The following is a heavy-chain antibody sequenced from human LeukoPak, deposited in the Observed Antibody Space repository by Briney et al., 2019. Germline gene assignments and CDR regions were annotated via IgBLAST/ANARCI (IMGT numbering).Heavy chain of an antibody. CDR3: ARDLMLNDYGGFTPFDI. J-gene: IGHJ3*02. CDR1: GDAINTYY. V-gene: IGHV4-4*07. D-gene: IGHD4-23*01. Sequence: SETVSLTCTVSGDAINTYYWSWTRQPAGKGLEWIGRIYTSGSTNYNPPLNRRLTMPVAMPKNPFTLKLSSVTAADTAVYCCARDLMLNDYGGFTPFDIWGEGTMVTVSS. CDR2: IYTSGST.